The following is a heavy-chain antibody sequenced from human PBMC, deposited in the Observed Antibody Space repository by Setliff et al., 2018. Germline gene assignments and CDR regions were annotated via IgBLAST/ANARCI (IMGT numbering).Heavy chain of an antibody. CDR2: ASVTGTT. J-gene: IGHJ1*01. D-gene: IGHD1-1*01. Sequence: PSETLSLTCTVSGGSIRSDYWNWIRQPPGKGLEWIVDASVTGTTYYNLSLKSRVTISFDPSNNQFSLSLKSVTSADTAVYYCVREGYSEYFQDWGRGTLVTVSS. CDR3: VREGYSEYFQD. CDR1: GGSIRSDY. V-gene: IGHV4-59*03.